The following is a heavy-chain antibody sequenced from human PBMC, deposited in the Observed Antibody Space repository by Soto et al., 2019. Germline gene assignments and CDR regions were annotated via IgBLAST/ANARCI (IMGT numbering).Heavy chain of an antibody. CDR2: IGGIGQYT. D-gene: IGHD2-2*01. V-gene: IGHV3-23*01. J-gene: IGHJ6*02. CDR1: GCTCSNYA. Sequence: GGSLRHSCAASGCTCSNYAMNWVRHAPGKGLEWVSIIGGIGQYTFYADSVRGRFTFSRDNSKNMLYLEMNNLRAEDTAMYFCAKGGTSHISGMDAGGPGPPVTVS. CDR3: AKGGTSHISGMDA.